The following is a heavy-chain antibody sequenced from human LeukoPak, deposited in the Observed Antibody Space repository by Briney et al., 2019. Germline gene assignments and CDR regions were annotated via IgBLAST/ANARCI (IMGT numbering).Heavy chain of an antibody. Sequence: PGGSLRLSCAASGFTVSNNYMSWVRQAPGKGLEWVSVIYSGGSTYYADSVKGRFTISRDNFKNTLYLQMNNLRAEDTAVYYCASQLDPYYYYYGMDVWGQGTTVTVSS. CDR1: GFTVSNNY. J-gene: IGHJ6*02. CDR2: IYSGGST. V-gene: IGHV3-53*01. D-gene: IGHD1-1*01. CDR3: ASQLDPYYYYYGMDV.